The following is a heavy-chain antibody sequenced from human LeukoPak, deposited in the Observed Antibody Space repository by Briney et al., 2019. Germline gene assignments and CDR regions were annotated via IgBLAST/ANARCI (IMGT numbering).Heavy chain of an antibody. CDR2: VYYTGDT. CDR3: AAIIALADTYDGLDV. J-gene: IGHJ3*01. Sequence: SETLSLTCTVSGGSISTSDYYWGWIRQPPGKGLEWIGTVYYTGDTYYNPSLKSRVIISVDTSQNHFSLKLSSVTAADTAVYYCAAIIALADTYDGLDVWGQGTMVTVSS. V-gene: IGHV4-39*07. D-gene: IGHD6-19*01. CDR1: GGSISTSDYY.